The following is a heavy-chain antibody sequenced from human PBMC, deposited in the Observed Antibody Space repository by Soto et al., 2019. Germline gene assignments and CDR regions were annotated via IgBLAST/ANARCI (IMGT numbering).Heavy chain of an antibody. V-gene: IGHV3-30*18. D-gene: IGHD3-3*01. CDR1: GFTFSSYG. Sequence: QVQLVESGGGVVQPGRSLRLSCAASGFTFSSYGMHWVRQAPGKGLEWVAVISYDGSNKYYADSVKGRFTISRDNSKNTLYLQMNSLRAEETAVYYCAKDDHDFWSGYYYYYYGMDVWGQGTTVTVSS. J-gene: IGHJ6*02. CDR2: ISYDGSNK. CDR3: AKDDHDFWSGYYYYYYGMDV.